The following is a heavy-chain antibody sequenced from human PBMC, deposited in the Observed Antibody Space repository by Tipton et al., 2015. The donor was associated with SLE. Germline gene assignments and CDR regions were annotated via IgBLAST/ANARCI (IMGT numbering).Heavy chain of an antibody. V-gene: IGHV4-59*03. CDR2: ISYSGST. J-gene: IGHJ4*02. CDR3: AGRPDNTPMGPHDY. Sequence: TLSLTCAVSGASICSYYWSWIRQSPGKELGWIGYISYSGSTNYNPSLKSRVTMSVDTSKNQFSLNLRSVTAADTAVYYCAGRPDNTPMGPHDYWGQGTLVTVSS. D-gene: IGHD5-18*01. CDR1: GASICSYY.